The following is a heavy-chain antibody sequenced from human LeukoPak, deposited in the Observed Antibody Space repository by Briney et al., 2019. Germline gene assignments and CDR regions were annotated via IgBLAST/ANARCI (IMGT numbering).Heavy chain of an antibody. CDR2: IKQDGSEK. V-gene: IGHV3-7*01. J-gene: IGHJ6*02. Sequence: GGSLRLSCAASGVTFSSDWMGWGRQAPGRGGEGGADIKQDGSEKYYVDSVKGRFTISRDNAKNSLYLQMNSLRAEDTAVYYCAREPLGWPSYYYGMDVWGQGTTVTVSS. CDR1: GVTFSSDW. CDR3: AREPLGWPSYYYGMDV. D-gene: IGHD3-3*01.